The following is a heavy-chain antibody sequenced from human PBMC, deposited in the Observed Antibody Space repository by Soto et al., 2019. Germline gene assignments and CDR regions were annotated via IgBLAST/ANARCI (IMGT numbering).Heavy chain of an antibody. D-gene: IGHD2-2*01. V-gene: IGHV3-30-3*01. Sequence: ESGGGVVQPGRSLRLSCAASGFTFRSYAMHWVRQAPGKGLEWVAVISYDGSNKYYADSVKGRFTISRDNSKNTLYLQMNSLRAEDTAVYYCASPGWVPAAMYPTNAFDIWGQGTMVTVSS. CDR1: GFTFRSYA. J-gene: IGHJ3*02. CDR3: ASPGWVPAAMYPTNAFDI. CDR2: ISYDGSNK.